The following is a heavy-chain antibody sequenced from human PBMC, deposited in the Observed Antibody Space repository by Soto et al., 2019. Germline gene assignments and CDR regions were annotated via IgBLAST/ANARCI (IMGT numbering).Heavy chain of an antibody. CDR3: ARDPGSSGWTTLGWYFDL. CDR2: IIPILGIT. D-gene: IGHD6-19*01. Sequence: QVQLVQSGAEVKKPGSSVKVSCKASGGTFSSYTISWVRQAPGQGLEWMGRIIPILGITNYAQKFQGRVTITADKSTSTAYMELSSLRSEDTAVYYCARDPGSSGWTTLGWYFDLWGRGTLVTVSS. J-gene: IGHJ2*01. CDR1: GGTFSSYT. V-gene: IGHV1-69*08.